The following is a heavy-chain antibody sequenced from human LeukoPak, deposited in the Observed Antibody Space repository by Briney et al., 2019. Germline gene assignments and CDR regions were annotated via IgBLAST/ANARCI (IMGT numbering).Heavy chain of an antibody. CDR3: AIHISMVRGVAWYYMDV. D-gene: IGHD3-10*01. CDR2: IYPGDSDT. Sequence: GESLKISCKGSGYSFTSYWIGWVRQMPGKGLEWMGIIYPGDSDTRYSPSFQGQVTISADKSISTAYLQWSSLKASDTAMYYCAIHISMVRGVAWYYMDVWGKGTTVTVSS. CDR1: GYSFTSYW. V-gene: IGHV5-51*01. J-gene: IGHJ6*03.